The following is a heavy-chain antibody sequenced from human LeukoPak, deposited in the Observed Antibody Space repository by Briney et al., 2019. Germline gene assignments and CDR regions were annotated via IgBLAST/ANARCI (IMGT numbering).Heavy chain of an antibody. CDR1: GGAIASGGYS. J-gene: IGHJ5*02. Sequence: SETLSLTCTVSGGAIASGGYSWNWIRQSPGKGLEWIGCIYDRGPAYYKPSLKSRFTISVDRPKNQFFLNVTSLTAADTAVYYCARSRQASGLLSSWGQGTPVVVSS. V-gene: IGHV4-30-2*06. CDR2: IYDRGPA. CDR3: ARSRQASGLLSS. D-gene: IGHD3-10*01.